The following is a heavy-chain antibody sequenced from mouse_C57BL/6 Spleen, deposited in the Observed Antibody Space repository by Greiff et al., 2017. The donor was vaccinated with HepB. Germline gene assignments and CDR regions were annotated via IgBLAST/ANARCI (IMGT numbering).Heavy chain of an antibody. CDR1: GFTFSDYG. CDR3: ARPGDDQNWFAY. CDR2: ISSGSSTI. V-gene: IGHV5-17*01. J-gene: IGHJ3*01. Sequence: EVHLVESGGGLVKPGGSLKLSCAASGFTFSDYGMHWVRQAPEKGLEWVAYISSGSSTIYYADTVKGRFTISRDNAKNTLFLQMTSLRSEDTAMYYCARPGDDQNWFAYWGQGTLVTVSA.